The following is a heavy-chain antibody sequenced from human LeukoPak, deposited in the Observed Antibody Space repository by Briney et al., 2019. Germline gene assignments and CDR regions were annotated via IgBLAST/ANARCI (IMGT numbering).Heavy chain of an antibody. CDR1: GFTFDDYA. V-gene: IGHV3-9*01. Sequence: PGRSLRPSSAASGFTFDDYAMHWVRQAPGKGLGWVSGISWNSGSIGYADSVKGRFTISRDNAKNSLYLQMNGLRAEDTALYYCAKGSIAAAGTGSYFQHWGQGTLVTVSS. J-gene: IGHJ1*01. D-gene: IGHD6-13*01. CDR3: AKGSIAAAGTGSYFQH. CDR2: ISWNSGSI.